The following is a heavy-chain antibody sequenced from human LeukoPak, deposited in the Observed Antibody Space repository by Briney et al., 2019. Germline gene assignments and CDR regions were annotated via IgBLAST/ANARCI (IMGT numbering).Heavy chain of an antibody. V-gene: IGHV4-4*07. CDR1: GGSISSYY. CDR2: IYTSGST. J-gene: IGHJ3*02. D-gene: IGHD2-2*01. CDR3: ARDRYCSSTSCYGDAFDI. Sequence: PSETLSLTCTVSGGSISSYYWSWIRQPAGKGLEWIGRIYTSGSTNYNPSLKSRVTMSVDTSKNQFSLKLSSVTTADTAVYYCARDRYCSSTSCYGDAFDIWGQGTMVTVSS.